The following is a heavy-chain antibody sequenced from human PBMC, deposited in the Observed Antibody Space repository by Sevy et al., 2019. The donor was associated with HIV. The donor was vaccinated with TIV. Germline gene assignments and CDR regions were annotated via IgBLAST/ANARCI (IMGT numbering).Heavy chain of an antibody. J-gene: IGHJ6*02. CDR3: ARVAARPSYYYGMDV. CDR2: INPNSGGT. D-gene: IGHD6-6*01. V-gene: IGHV1-2*06. CDR1: GYTFTGYY. Sequence: ASVKVSCKASGYTFTGYYMHWVRQARGQGREWMGRINPNSGGTNYAQKFQGRVTMTRDTSISTAYMELSRLRSDDTAVYYCARVAARPSYYYGMDVWGQGTTVTVSS.